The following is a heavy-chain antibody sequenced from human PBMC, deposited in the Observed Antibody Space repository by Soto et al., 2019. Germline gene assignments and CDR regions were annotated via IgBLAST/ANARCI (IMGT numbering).Heavy chain of an antibody. V-gene: IGHV1-3*01. CDR2: INAGNGNT. Sequence: ASVKLACKASGYTFTSYAMHWVRQAPGQRLEWMGWINAGNGNTKYSQKFQGRVTITRDTSASTAYMELSSLRSEDTAVYYCARTYCGGDCYNYYYGMDVWGQGTTVTVSS. CDR3: ARTYCGGDCYNYYYGMDV. D-gene: IGHD2-21*02. J-gene: IGHJ6*02. CDR1: GYTFTSYA.